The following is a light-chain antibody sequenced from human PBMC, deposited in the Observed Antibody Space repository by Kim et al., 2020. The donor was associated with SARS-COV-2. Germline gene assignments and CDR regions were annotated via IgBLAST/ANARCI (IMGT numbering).Light chain of an antibody. CDR1: RLRSYY. CDR2: GKN. Sequence: GALGQTVRITCQGDRLRSYYATWYQQKPGQAPIVVIYGKNNRPSGIPDRFSGSSSGNTASLTITGTQAGDEADYYCNSRDSNDNVVFGGGTKLTVL. V-gene: IGLV3-19*01. J-gene: IGLJ2*01. CDR3: NSRDSNDNVV.